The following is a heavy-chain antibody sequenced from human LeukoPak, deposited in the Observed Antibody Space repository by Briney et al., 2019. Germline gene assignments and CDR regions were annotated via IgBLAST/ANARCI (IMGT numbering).Heavy chain of an antibody. V-gene: IGHV1-69*13. D-gene: IGHD3-9*01. J-gene: IGHJ4*02. Sequence: SVKVSCKASGGTFSSYAISWVRQAPGQGLEWMGGIIPIFGTANYAQKFQGRVTITADESTSTAYMELSSLRSEDTAVYYCARALGYFDWLPPSYFDYWGQGTLVTVSS. CDR1: GGTFSSYA. CDR3: ARALGYFDWLPPSYFDY. CDR2: IIPIFGTA.